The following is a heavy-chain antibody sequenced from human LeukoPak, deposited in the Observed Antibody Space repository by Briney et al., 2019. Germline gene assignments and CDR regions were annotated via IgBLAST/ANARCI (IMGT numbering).Heavy chain of an antibody. CDR2: IIPIFGTA. V-gene: IGHV1-69*13. CDR3: ARDPGMYYDFWSGYPPGMDV. D-gene: IGHD3-3*01. Sequence: GASVKVSCKASGGTFSSYAISWVRQAPGQGLEWMGGIIPIFGTANYAQKFQGRVTITADESTSTAYMELSSLRSEDTAVYYCARDPGMYYDFWSGYPPGMDVWGQGTTVTVSS. CDR1: GGTFSSYA. J-gene: IGHJ6*02.